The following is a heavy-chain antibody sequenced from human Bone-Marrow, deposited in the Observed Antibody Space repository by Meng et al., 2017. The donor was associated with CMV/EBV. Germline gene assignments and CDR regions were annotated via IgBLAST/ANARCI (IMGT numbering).Heavy chain of an antibody. Sequence: ASVKVSCKASGYTFTSYYMHWVRQAPGQGLEWMGIINPSGGSTSYAQKFQGRVTMTRDTSTSTVYMELSSLRSEDTAVYYCARAASSGGYYYYYGMDVWGQGTTVTVSS. CDR1: GYTFTSYY. V-gene: IGHV1-46*01. D-gene: IGHD6-6*01. J-gene: IGHJ6*02. CDR2: INPSGGST. CDR3: ARAASSGGYYYYYGMDV.